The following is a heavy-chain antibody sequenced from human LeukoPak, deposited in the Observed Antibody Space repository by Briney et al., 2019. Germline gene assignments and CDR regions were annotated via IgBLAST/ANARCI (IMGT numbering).Heavy chain of an antibody. CDR1: GYTFTSYG. V-gene: IGHV1-18*01. Sequence: ATVKVSCKASGYTFTSYGISWVRQAPGQGLEWMGWISAYNGNTNYAQKLQGRVTMTTDTSTSTAYMELRSLRSDDTAVYYCARWMVTPGYYYYYGMDVWGQGTTVTVSS. J-gene: IGHJ6*02. CDR2: ISAYNGNT. D-gene: IGHD6-19*01. CDR3: ARWMVTPGYYYYYGMDV.